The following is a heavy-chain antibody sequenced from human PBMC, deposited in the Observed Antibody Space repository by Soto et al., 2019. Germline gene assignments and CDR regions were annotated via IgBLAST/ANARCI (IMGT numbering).Heavy chain of an antibody. CDR2: ISASTTYT. V-gene: IGHV3-11*05. CDR3: ARDFPPHYSRISGTPAY. J-gene: IGHJ4*02. CDR1: GFSFSDYH. Sequence: PGGSLRLSCAASGFSFSDYHMSWIRQTPKTGLEWVSYISASTTYTDYADSVKGRFTISRDNARTTLYLQMNSLRAEDTAVYYCARDFPPHYSRISGTPAYWGRG. D-gene: IGHD2-15*01.